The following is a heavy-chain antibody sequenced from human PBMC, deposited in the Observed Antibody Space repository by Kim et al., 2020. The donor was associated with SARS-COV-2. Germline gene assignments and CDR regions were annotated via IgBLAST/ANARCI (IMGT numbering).Heavy chain of an antibody. D-gene: IGHD4-17*01. CDR3: ARDCTVTTPIYYYYYGMDV. J-gene: IGHJ6*02. Sequence: GRFTISRDNAKNSLYLQMNGLRAEDTAVYYCARDCTVTTPIYYYYYGMDVWGQGTTVTVSS. V-gene: IGHV3-11*06.